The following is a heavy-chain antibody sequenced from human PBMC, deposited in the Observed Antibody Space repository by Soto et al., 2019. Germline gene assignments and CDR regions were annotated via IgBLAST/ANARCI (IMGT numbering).Heavy chain of an antibody. D-gene: IGHD6-13*01. V-gene: IGHV1-2*04. Sequence: GASVKVSCRASGYTFTDYYIHWVRQAPGQGLEWMGWINPNSGGTNYAQKFQGWVTMTRDTSISTAHMELSRLRSDDTAVYYCARAGVAAAGTPYYYYGMDVWGQGTTVTVS. J-gene: IGHJ6*02. CDR3: ARAGVAAAGTPYYYYGMDV. CDR1: GYTFTDYY. CDR2: INPNSGGT.